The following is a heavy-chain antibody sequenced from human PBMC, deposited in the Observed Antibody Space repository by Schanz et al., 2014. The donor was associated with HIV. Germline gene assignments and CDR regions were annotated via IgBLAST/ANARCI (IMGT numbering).Heavy chain of an antibody. CDR3: AKDQGYDFWSGYYNYYYMDV. Sequence: QVQLVESGGGVVQPGRSLRLSCAVSGFTFSNYAMHWVRQAPGKGLEWVAVISYDGSNKYYADSVKGRFTISRDNSKNTLYLQMNSLRPEDTAVYYCAKDQGYDFWSGYYNYYYMDVWGQGTTVTVSS. J-gene: IGHJ6*02. V-gene: IGHV3-30-3*01. D-gene: IGHD3-3*01. CDR1: GFTFSNYA. CDR2: ISYDGSNK.